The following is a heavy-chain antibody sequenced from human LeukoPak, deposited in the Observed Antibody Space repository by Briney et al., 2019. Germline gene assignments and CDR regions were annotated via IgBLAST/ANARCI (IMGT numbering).Heavy chain of an antibody. CDR2: IYHSGST. CDR3: TRYGYSSSAGDY. CDR1: GYSISSGYY. D-gene: IGHD6-6*01. Sequence: PSETLSLTCAVSGYSISSGYYWGWIRQPPGKGLEWIGNIYHSGSTYYNPSLKGRVTISVDTSKNQFSLKLNSVTAADTAVYYCTRYGYSSSAGDYWGQGTLFTVSS. J-gene: IGHJ4*02. V-gene: IGHV4-38-2*01.